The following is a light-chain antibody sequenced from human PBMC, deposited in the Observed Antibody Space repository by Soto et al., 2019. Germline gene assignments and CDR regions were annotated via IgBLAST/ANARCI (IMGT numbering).Light chain of an antibody. CDR2: DAS. Sequence: EIVLTQSPGTLSLSPGERATLSCRASQSVTSNYLIWYQQKPSQAPRPLIYDASNRATGIPDRFSGSGSGTDFTLTISRLEPEDFAVYYCQQDGSSPFTFGPGNKLEIK. CDR1: QSVTSNY. V-gene: IGKV3-20*01. J-gene: IGKJ2*01. CDR3: QQDGSSPFT.